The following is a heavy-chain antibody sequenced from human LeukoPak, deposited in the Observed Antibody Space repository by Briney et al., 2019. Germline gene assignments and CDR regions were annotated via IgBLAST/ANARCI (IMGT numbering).Heavy chain of an antibody. CDR1: GFTFSSYW. CDR2: INSDGSSI. D-gene: IGHD4/OR15-4a*01. J-gene: IGHJ4*02. V-gene: IGHV3-74*01. Sequence: GGSLRLACAASGFTFSSYWMHWVRQAPGKGLVWVSRINSDGSSISYADSVKGRFTISRDNAQNTLYLHTNSLRAEDMALYYCAKDTIGYGGHGLEDWGQGPLVTVSS. CDR3: AKDTIGYGGHGLED.